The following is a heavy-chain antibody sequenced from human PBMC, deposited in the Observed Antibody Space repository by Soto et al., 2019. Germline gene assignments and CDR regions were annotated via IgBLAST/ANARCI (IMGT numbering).Heavy chain of an antibody. D-gene: IGHD1-26*01. CDR3: ARAGVPSTSNDYYYMDV. V-gene: IGHV3-13*01. J-gene: IGHJ6*03. CDR2: IGADGDT. CDR1: GCTFRGYD. Sequence: GGFKRLCWAAAGCTFRGYDGHWVRKGTGKGLEWVSGIGADGDTYYLDSVKGRFIISRENAKNSLYLQMNSLRAGDTAVYFCARAGVPSTSNDYYYMDVWGNGTTVTVSS.